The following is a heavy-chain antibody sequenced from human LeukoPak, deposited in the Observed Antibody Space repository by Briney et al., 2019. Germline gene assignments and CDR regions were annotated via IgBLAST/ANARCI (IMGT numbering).Heavy chain of an antibody. J-gene: IGHJ4*02. CDR1: GFTFSSYG. D-gene: IGHD3-16*02. V-gene: IGHV3-30*18. CDR3: AKSLGVGGYTRYKGFDQ. CDR2: ISYDGSNK. Sequence: GRSLRLSCAASGFTFSSYGMHWVRQAPGKGLEWVAVISYDGSNKYYADFVKGRFTISRDNSKNTLYLQMNSLRAEDTAAYYCAKSLGVGGYTRYKGFDQWGQGTLVVVSS.